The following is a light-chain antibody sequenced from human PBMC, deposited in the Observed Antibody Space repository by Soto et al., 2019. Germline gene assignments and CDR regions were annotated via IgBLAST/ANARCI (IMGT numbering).Light chain of an antibody. V-gene: IGKV3-20*01. J-gene: IGKJ1*01. CDR1: QDIYYY. CDR3: QLYDSSSWT. CDR2: GAS. Sequence: TQSPSTLSASVGDRVTITCRANQDIYYYLAWYQQKPGQAPRLLIYGASSRATGFPDRFSGSGSGTDFTLTISRLETEDFAVYYCQLYDSSSWTFGQGTKVDIK.